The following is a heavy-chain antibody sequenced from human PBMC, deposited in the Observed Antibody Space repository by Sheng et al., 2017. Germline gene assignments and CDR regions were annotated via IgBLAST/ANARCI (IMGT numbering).Heavy chain of an antibody. CDR2: ISSSGSTI. Sequence: EVQLVESGGGLVQPGGSLRLSCAASGFTFSSYEMNWVRQAPGKGLEWVSYISSSGSTIYYADSVKGRFTISRDNAKNSLYLQMNSLRAEDTAVYYCARRDYDFWSGYTTDAFDIWGQGTMVTVSS. D-gene: IGHD3-3*01. CDR1: GFTFSSYE. V-gene: IGHV3-48*03. CDR3: ARRDYDFWSGYTTDAFDI. J-gene: IGHJ3*02.